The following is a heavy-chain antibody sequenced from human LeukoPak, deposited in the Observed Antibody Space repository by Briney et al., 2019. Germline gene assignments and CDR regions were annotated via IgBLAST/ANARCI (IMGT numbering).Heavy chain of an antibody. Sequence: GESLKISCKGSGYSFISYWTSWVRQMPGQGLEWLGRIDPSDSYTDYSPSFQGHVTISVDNSNNTAYLQWSSLKASDTAIYYCARADRGYDFLTGYYKEGDYWGQGTLVTVSS. V-gene: IGHV5-10-1*01. CDR1: GYSFISYW. CDR3: ARADRGYDFLTGYYKEGDY. J-gene: IGHJ4*02. CDR2: IDPSDSYT. D-gene: IGHD3-9*01.